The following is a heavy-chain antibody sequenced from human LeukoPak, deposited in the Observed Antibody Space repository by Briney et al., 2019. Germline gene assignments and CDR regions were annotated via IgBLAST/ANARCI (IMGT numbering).Heavy chain of an antibody. CDR3: ARAPTWFDT. V-gene: IGHV4-59*01. CDR2: ISYSGST. CDR1: GGSINSYY. J-gene: IGHJ5*02. Sequence: PSETLSLTCSVSGGSINSYYWSWIRQSPEKGLEWIGYISYSGSTNYNPSLKSRVTISIDTSKNQFSLKLSSVTAADSAIYYCARAPTWFDTWGQGTLVTVSS.